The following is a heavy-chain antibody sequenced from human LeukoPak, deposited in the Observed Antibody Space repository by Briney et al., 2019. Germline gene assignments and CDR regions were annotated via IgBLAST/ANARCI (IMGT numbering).Heavy chain of an antibody. CDR3: AHRRPAAALLDP. V-gene: IGHV2-5*02. CDR2: IYWDDDK. Sequence: SGPTLVKPPQTLTLTCTFSGFSLSSNGVGVGWIRQPPGKALEWLALIYWDDDKRYSPSLKSRLTITKDTSKNQVVLTMTNMDPVDTATYYCAHRRPAAALLDPWGQGTLVTVSS. CDR1: GFSLSSNGVG. D-gene: IGHD6-13*01. J-gene: IGHJ5*02.